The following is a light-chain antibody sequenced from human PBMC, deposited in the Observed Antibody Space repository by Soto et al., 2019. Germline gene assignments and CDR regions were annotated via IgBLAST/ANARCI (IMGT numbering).Light chain of an antibody. CDR3: HQYNDGPGGT. CDR1: QSVSTN. V-gene: IGKV3-15*01. J-gene: IGKJ1*01. CDR2: GAS. Sequence: EIVMTQSPATLSLSPGDRATLSCRASQSVSTNVAWYQQKTGRAPSLLIFGASTRATGVPVRFSGSGSQRQFTITISSLQYEDFAVYYCHQYNDGPGGTFGQGTKVGIK.